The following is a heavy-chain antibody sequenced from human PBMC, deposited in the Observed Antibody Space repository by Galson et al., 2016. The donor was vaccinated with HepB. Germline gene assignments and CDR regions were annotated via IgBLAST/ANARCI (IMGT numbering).Heavy chain of an antibody. J-gene: IGHJ6*02. CDR1: GYSFTTFW. CDR2: INPGNSDT. CDR3: AGRMTSVLVTRNYYGMDI. Sequence: QSGAEVKKPGESLKISCEASGYSFTTFWIGWVRQMPGKGLEWMGVINPGNSDTRYSPSFEGQVTISADTSVKTAYLQWNSLRATDTAVYWCAGRMTSVLVTRNYYGMDIWGPGTTVTVSS. V-gene: IGHV5-51*01. D-gene: IGHD4-11*01.